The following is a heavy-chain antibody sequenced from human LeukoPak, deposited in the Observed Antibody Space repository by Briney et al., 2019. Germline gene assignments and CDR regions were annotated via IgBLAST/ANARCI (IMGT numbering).Heavy chain of an antibody. Sequence: ASVKVSCKASGYTITSYDINWVRQATGQGLEWMGWMNPNSGNTGYAQKFQGRVTMTRNTSISTAYMELSSLRSEDTAVYYCASPAAVSDAFDIWGQGTMVTVSS. D-gene: IGHD6-13*01. CDR2: MNPNSGNT. V-gene: IGHV1-8*01. CDR1: GYTITSYD. J-gene: IGHJ3*02. CDR3: ASPAAVSDAFDI.